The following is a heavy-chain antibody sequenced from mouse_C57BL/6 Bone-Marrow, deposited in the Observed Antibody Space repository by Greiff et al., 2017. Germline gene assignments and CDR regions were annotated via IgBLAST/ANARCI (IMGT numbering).Heavy chain of an antibody. J-gene: IGHJ3*01. D-gene: IGHD1-1*01. V-gene: IGHV7-1*01. CDR2: SRNKANDYTT. CDR1: GFTFSDFY. Sequence: EVKLVESGGGLVQSGRSLRLSCATSGFTFSDFYMEWVRQAPGKGLEWIAASRNKANDYTTEYSASVKGRFIVSRDTSQSILYLQMNALRAEDTAIYYCARDYYGSRGGFAYWGQGTLVTVSA. CDR3: ARDYYGSRGGFAY.